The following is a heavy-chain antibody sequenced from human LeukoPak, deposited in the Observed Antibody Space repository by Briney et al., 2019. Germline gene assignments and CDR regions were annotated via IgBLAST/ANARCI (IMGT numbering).Heavy chain of an antibody. J-gene: IGHJ6*03. CDR3: ASASDYDFWSGEPYYYYMDV. Sequence: GGSLRLSCAASGFRFSSYAMSWVRQAPGKGLEWVPAISGSGVSTYYADSVKGRFTISRDNSKNTLYLQMNSLRAEDTAVYYCASASDYDFWSGEPYYYYMDVWGKGTTVTVSS. CDR1: GFRFSSYA. V-gene: IGHV3-23*01. CDR2: ISGSGVST. D-gene: IGHD3-3*01.